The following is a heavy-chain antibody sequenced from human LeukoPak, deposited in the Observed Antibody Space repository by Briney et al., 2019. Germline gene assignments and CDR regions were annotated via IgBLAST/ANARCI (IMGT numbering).Heavy chain of an antibody. D-gene: IGHD3-10*01. CDR3: ARNYYGSGSYYFDY. V-gene: IGHV4-39*07. Sequence: SETLSLTCTVSGGSISSNNYYWGWIRQPPGKGLEWIGNIYYSGSTYYNPSLKSRVTISVDTSKNQFSLKLSSVTAADTAVYYCARNYYGSGSYYFDYWGQGTLVTVSS. J-gene: IGHJ4*02. CDR2: IYYSGST. CDR1: GGSISSNNYY.